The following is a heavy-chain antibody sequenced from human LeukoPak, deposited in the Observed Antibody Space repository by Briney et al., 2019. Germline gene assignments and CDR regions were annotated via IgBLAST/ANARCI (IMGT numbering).Heavy chain of an antibody. Sequence: SVKVSCRASGGTFSSYAISWVRQAPGQGLEWMGGIIPIFGTANYAQKFQGRVTITADESTSTAYMELSSLRSEDTAVYYCARALGVVVPAAAFDIWGQGTMVTVSS. J-gene: IGHJ3*02. V-gene: IGHV1-69*13. CDR1: GGTFSSYA. D-gene: IGHD2-2*01. CDR3: ARALGVVVPAAAFDI. CDR2: IIPIFGTA.